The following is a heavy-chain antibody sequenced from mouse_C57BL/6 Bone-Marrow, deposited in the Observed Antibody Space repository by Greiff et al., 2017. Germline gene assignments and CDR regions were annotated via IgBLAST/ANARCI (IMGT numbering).Heavy chain of an antibody. V-gene: IGHV1-72*01. Sequence: QVQLQQPGAELVKPGASVKLSCTASGYTFTSYWMHWVKQRPGRGLEWIGRIDPNGGGTKYNEKFKSKATLTVAKTSSTAYMQLSSLTSEDSAVXYCARSITTVVATRGPWFAYWGQGTLVTVSA. CDR2: IDPNGGGT. D-gene: IGHD1-1*01. J-gene: IGHJ3*01. CDR1: GYTFTSYW. CDR3: ARSITTVVATRGPWFAY.